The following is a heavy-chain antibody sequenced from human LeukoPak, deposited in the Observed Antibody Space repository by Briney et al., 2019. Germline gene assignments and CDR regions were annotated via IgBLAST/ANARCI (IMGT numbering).Heavy chain of an antibody. CDR1: TESLSDFY. CDR3: ARGKRNENLRSWRDVYYIDT. D-gene: IGHD1-1*01. Sequence: ETLSLTRALSTESLSDFYRTWIRQPPRKGLEWIGEITHREFTTYIPALKGRVSMSVDTSMNHFSMQLTSVTAADTAVYYCARGKRNENLRSWRDVYYIDTWGQGTLVTVSS. J-gene: IGHJ4*02. CDR2: ITHREFT. V-gene: IGHV4-34*01.